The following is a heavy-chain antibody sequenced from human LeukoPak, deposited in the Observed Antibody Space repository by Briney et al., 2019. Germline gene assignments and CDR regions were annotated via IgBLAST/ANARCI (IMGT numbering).Heavy chain of an antibody. J-gene: IGHJ4*02. CDR2: INPNSGGT. CDR1: GYTFTGYY. V-gene: IGHV1-2*02. D-gene: IGHD6-13*01. CDR3: ARLYSSSWYRVSFDY. Sequence: GASVKVSCKASGYTFTGYYMHWVRQAPGQGLEWMGWINPNSGGTNYVQKFQGRVTMTRDTSISTAYMELSRLRSDDTAVYYCARLYSSSWYRVSFDYWGQGTLVTVSS.